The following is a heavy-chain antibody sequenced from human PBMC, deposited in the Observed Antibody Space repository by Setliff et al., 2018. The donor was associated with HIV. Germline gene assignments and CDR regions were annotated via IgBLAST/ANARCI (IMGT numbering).Heavy chain of an antibody. CDR2: INHSGST. J-gene: IGHJ4*02. D-gene: IGHD6-13*01. CDR3: ARGGRRSTWYLRGWYFNY. Sequence: PSETLSLTCAVYGGSFNGYYWSWIRQPPGKGLEWIGEINHSGSTNYNPSLKSRVIISVDTSKNQFSLRLTSVTAADTAVYYCARGGRRSTWYLRGWYFNYRGQGTLVTVSS. V-gene: IGHV4-34*01. CDR1: GGSFNGYY.